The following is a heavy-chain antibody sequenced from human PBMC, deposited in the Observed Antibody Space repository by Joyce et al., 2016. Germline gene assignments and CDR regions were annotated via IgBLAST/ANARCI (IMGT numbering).Heavy chain of an antibody. CDR3: ARDSGTCYGMDV. Sequence: EVQLVESGGGLVKSGGSLRLSCAASGLPFSRYNMNWVRQTPGKGLELISSIISSGTYTYYADSLKGRVTISRDNAKNSLYLQLNSLTAEDTAVYYCARDSGTCYGMDVWGPGTTVAVSS. J-gene: IGHJ6*02. CDR1: GLPFSRYN. CDR2: IISSGTYT. V-gene: IGHV3-21*02. D-gene: IGHD1-1*01.